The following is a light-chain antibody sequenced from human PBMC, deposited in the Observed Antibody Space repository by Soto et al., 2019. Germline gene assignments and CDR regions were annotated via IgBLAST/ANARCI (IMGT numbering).Light chain of an antibody. J-gene: IGLJ2*01. Sequence: QSVLTQPPSVSGAPGQRVTISCTGSSSNIGAGYDVHWYQQLPGTAPKLLIYGNSNRPSGVPDRFSGSKSGTSASLAITGLQAEDEADYYCQSYDSSLSGSIVXGGGTKVTVL. V-gene: IGLV1-40*01. CDR1: SSNIGAGYD. CDR3: QSYDSSLSGSIV. CDR2: GNS.